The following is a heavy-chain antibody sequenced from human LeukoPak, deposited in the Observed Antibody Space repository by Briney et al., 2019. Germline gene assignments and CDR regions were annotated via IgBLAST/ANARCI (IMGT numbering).Heavy chain of an antibody. V-gene: IGHV3-20*04. J-gene: IGHJ4*02. D-gene: IGHD6-13*01. Sequence: GGSLRLSCAASGFTFDDYGMSWVRQAPGKGLVWVSRINSDGSSTSYADSVKGRFTISRDNAKNSLYLQMNSLRAEDTALYYCAKGQPTRYSSSWYFDYWGQGTLVTVSS. CDR3: AKGQPTRYSSSWYFDY. CDR2: INSDGSST. CDR1: GFTFDDYG.